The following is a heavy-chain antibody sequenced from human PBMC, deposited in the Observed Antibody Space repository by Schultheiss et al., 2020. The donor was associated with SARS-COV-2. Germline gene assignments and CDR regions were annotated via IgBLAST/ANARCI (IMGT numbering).Heavy chain of an antibody. D-gene: IGHD1-26*01. V-gene: IGHV1-2*02. CDR3: AKDRVAWELPIDAFDI. J-gene: IGHJ3*02. CDR1: GYTFTGYY. CDR2: INPNSGGT. Sequence: ASVKVSCKASGYTFTGYYMHWVRQAPGQGLEWMGWINPNSGGTNYAQKFQGRVTMTRDTSISTAYMELRSLRSDDTAVYYCAKDRVAWELPIDAFDIWGQGTMVTVSS.